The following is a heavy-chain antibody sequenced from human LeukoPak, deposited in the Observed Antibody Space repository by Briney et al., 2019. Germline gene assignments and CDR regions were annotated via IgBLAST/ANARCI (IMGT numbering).Heavy chain of an antibody. CDR1: GDSISSTNYY. V-gene: IGHV4-39*01. D-gene: IGHD5-12*01. J-gene: IGHJ4*02. CDR3: ARHPRWLRRDFDY. CDR2: IYYSGST. Sequence: PSETLSLTCTVSGDSISSTNYYWGWIRQPPGKGLEWIGSIYYSGSTYYNPSLESRVTISVDTSKNQFSLKLSSVTAADTAVYYCARHPRWLRRDFDYWGQGTLVTVSS.